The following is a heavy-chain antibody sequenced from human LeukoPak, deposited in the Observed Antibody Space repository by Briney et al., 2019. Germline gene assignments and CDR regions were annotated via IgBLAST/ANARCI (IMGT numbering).Heavy chain of an antibody. V-gene: IGHV1-2*02. CDR2: ISPNSGGT. Sequence: ASVKVSCKASGYTFTGYYMHWVRQAPGQGLEWMGWISPNSGGTNYAQKFQGRVTMTRDTSISTAYMELSRLRSDDTAVYYCARDHGYSLSGYFDYWGQGTLVTVSS. D-gene: IGHD6-13*01. CDR1: GYTFTGYY. J-gene: IGHJ4*02. CDR3: ARDHGYSLSGYFDY.